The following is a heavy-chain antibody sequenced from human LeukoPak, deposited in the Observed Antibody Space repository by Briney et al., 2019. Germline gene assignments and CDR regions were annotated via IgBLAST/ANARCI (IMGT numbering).Heavy chain of an antibody. D-gene: IGHD7-27*01. V-gene: IGHV3-30*03. CDR1: GFIFSSYG. Sequence: GGSLRLSCAASGFIFSSYGMHWVRQAPGKGLEWVALISSEGRKKLYADSVKGRLTISRDTSKNTLYLEMSSLRPEDTAVCYCARDFNWAIDYWGQGTLVTVSS. CDR2: ISSEGRKK. CDR3: ARDFNWAIDY. J-gene: IGHJ4*02.